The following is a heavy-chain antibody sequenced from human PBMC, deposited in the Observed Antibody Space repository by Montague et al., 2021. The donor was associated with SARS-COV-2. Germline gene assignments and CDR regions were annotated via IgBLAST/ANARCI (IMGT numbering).Heavy chain of an antibody. V-gene: IGHV3-7*01. CDR3: ARVPYSYAMDV. J-gene: IGHJ6*02. CDR1: GFTFSTYW. CDR2: IKQGGGET. Sequence: SLSLSCPASGFTFSTYWMTWVRQAPGKGLEWVANIKQGGGETYYVDAVKGRFTISRDDAKSSLFLQMNGLRAEDTAVYYCARVPYSYAMDVWGQGTTVTVSS.